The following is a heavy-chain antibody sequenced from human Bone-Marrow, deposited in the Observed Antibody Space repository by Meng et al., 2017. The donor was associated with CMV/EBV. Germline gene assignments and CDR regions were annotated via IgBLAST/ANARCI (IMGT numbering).Heavy chain of an antibody. V-gene: IGHV4-59*01. D-gene: IGHD6-19*01. CDR2: IYYSGST. J-gene: IGHJ4*02. CDR1: GGSISSYY. CDR3: ARQLSSGWYYFDY. Sequence: SETLSLTCTVSGGSISSYYWSWIRQPPGKGLEWIGYIYYSGSTNYNPSLKSRVTTSVDTSKNQFSLKLSSVTAADTAVYYCARQLSSGWYYFDYWGQGILVTVSS.